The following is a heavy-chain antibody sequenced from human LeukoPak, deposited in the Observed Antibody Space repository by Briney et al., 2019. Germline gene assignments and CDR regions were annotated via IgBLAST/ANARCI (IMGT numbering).Heavy chain of an antibody. V-gene: IGHV1-18*01. CDR2: ISAYNGNT. CDR3: ARDYSNYGDYMDV. D-gene: IGHD4-11*01. Sequence: ASVKVSCKASGYTFTSYGISWVRQAPGQGLEWMGWISAYNGNTNYAQKFRGRVTMTRDTSISTAYMELSRLRSDDTAVYYCARDYSNYGDYMDVWGKGTTVTVSS. CDR1: GYTFTSYG. J-gene: IGHJ6*03.